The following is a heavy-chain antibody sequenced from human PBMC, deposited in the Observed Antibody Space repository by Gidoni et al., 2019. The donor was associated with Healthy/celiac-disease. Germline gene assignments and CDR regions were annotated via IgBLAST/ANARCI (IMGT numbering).Heavy chain of an antibody. CDR3: ARRGYYDFWSGSYFDY. J-gene: IGHJ4*02. CDR1: GYSFTSYW. V-gene: IGHV5-51*01. CDR2: LYPVDSDT. D-gene: IGHD3-3*01. Sequence: EVQLVQSGAEVKKPGESLKISCKGSGYSFTSYWIGRVRQMPGKGLEWMGILYPVDSDTRYSPSFQGQVTISADKSISTAYLQWSSLKASDTAMYYCARRGYYDFWSGSYFDYWGQGTLVTVSS.